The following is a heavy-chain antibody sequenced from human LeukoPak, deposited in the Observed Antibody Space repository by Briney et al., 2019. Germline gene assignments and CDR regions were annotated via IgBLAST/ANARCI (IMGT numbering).Heavy chain of an antibody. V-gene: IGHV2-70*11. CDR3: ARLAVYYYDSSGYSLYDY. CDR2: IDWDDDK. CDR1: GFSLSTSGMC. D-gene: IGHD3-22*01. J-gene: IGHJ4*02. Sequence: SGPALVKPTQTLTLTCTFSGFSLSTSGMCVSWIRQPPGKALEWLARIDWDDDKYYSTSLKTRLTISKDTSKNQVVLTMTNMDPVDTATYYCARLAVYYYDSSGYSLYDYWGQGTLVTVSS.